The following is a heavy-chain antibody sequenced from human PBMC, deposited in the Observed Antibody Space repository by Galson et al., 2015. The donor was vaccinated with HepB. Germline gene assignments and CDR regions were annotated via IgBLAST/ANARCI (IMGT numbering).Heavy chain of an antibody. D-gene: IGHD3-3*01. J-gene: IGHJ4*02. CDR2: ISAYNGNT. V-gene: IGHV1-18*04. Sequence: SVKVSCKASGYTFTSYGISWVRQAPGQGLEWMGWISAYNGNTNYAQKLQGRVTMTTDTSTSTAYMELRSLRSDDTAVYYCARDGGLLTYYDLIPDYWGQGTLVTVSS. CDR3: ARDGGLLTYYDLIPDY. CDR1: GYTFTSYG.